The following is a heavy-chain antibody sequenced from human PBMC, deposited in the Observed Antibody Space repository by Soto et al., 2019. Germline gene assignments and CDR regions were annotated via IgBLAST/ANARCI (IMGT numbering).Heavy chain of an antibody. CDR1: GFTFSSYE. Sequence: PGGSLRLSCATSGFTFSSYEMNWVRQDPGKGLEWVSYINYDGSRTVYPDSVKGRFTISRDNAKNSLYLQMNSLRVDDTAVYYCVRDRSATVPTSIDYWGHGTQVTVSS. J-gene: IGHJ4*01. CDR3: VRDRSATVPTSIDY. CDR2: INYDGSRT. D-gene: IGHD4-4*01. V-gene: IGHV3-48*03.